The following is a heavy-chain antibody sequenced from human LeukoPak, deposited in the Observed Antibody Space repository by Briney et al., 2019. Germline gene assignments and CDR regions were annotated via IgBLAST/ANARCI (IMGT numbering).Heavy chain of an antibody. CDR3: AKEGRINCYGDFDF. Sequence: GGSLRLSCAASGFTVSTNCMTWVRQAPGKGLEWVSTIYGGGTTYCADSVMGRFTISRHNSKNTLFLQMDNLRAEDTALYYCAKEGRINCYGDFDFWGQGTLVTVSS. CDR1: GFTVSTNC. V-gene: IGHV3-53*01. J-gene: IGHJ4*02. D-gene: IGHD2-21*01. CDR2: IYGGGTT.